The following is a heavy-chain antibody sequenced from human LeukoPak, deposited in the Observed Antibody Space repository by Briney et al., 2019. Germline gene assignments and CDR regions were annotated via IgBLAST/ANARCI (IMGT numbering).Heavy chain of an antibody. J-gene: IGHJ5*02. D-gene: IGHD3-10*01. CDR1: GGSIGSSYYY. Sequence: SETLSLTCNVSGGSIGSSYYYWGWIRQPPGKGLEWIGSIYPSGDSHYNPSLKSRATLSVDTSKNQFSLKLNSVTAADTAVYYCARHWGAWGQGTLVTVSS. CDR3: ARHWGA. CDR2: IYPSGDS. V-gene: IGHV4-39*01.